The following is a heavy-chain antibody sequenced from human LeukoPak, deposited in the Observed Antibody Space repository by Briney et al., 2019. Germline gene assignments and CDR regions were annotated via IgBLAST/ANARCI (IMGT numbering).Heavy chain of an antibody. D-gene: IGHD4-17*01. Sequence: ASVKGSFKASGYTFTTYGVSWVRQAPGKGLEGMGWISGYDGNTNSPTKLRGRVTMTTDTSTSTAYMDLRSLRSDDTALYYCARTVTTSSYYFDYWGQGNLVSVSS. CDR2: ISGYDGNT. J-gene: IGHJ4*02. CDR3: ARTVTTSSYYFDY. V-gene: IGHV1-18*01. CDR1: GYTFTTYG.